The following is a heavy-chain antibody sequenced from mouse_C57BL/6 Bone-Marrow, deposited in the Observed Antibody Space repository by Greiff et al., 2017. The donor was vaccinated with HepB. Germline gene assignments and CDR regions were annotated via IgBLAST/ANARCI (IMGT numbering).Heavy chain of an antibody. CDR3: ARARGSSLYYAMDY. V-gene: IGHV3-6*01. CDR1: GYSITSGYY. J-gene: IGHJ4*01. CDR2: ISYDGSN. D-gene: IGHD1-1*01. Sequence: VQLKESGPGLVKPSQSLSLTCSVTGYSITSGYYWNWIRQFPGNNLEWMGYISYDGSNNYNPSLKNRISITRDTSKNQFFLKLNSVTTEDTATYYCARARGSSLYYAMDYWGQGTSVTVSS.